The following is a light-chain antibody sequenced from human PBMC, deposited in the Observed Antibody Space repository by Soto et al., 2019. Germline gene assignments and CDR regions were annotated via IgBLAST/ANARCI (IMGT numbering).Light chain of an antibody. Sequence: DIQMTQSPSTLSASVGDRVTITCRASQIISNWLAWYQQKPGKAPKLLIYKASTLESGVPSRFSGSGSGTEFTLTISSLQPDDFATYFCQQYNSYSWTFGQGTKVEIK. J-gene: IGKJ1*01. CDR2: KAS. V-gene: IGKV1-5*03. CDR3: QQYNSYSWT. CDR1: QIISNW.